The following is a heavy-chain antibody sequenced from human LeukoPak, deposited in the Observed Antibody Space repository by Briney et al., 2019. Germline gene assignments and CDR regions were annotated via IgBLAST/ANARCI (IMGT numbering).Heavy chain of an antibody. CDR3: AKTSVGEGRIIGSGYFDN. J-gene: IGHJ4*02. CDR2: ISGSGTVT. V-gene: IGHV3-23*01. D-gene: IGHD2-15*01. Sequence: AGGSLRLSCAASGFTFSNHAMNWVRQAPGKGLEWVSIISGSGTVTYYADSVRGRFTISRDNSKNTLYLQMNSLRAEDTAVHYCAKTSVGEGRIIGSGYFDNWGQGTLVTVSS. CDR1: GFTFSNHA.